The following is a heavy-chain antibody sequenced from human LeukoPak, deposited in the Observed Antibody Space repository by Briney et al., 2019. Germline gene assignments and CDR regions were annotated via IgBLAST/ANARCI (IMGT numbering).Heavy chain of an antibody. CDR3: AKAAADWYFDV. V-gene: IGHV3-9*01. Sequence: GGSLRLSCVASGFNFNDYAMHWVRQAPGKGLEWVSGISWNSGKKDYADSVKGRFIISRDYAQRSLFLQMNSLATEDTAFYYCAKAAADWYFDVWGRGTLVTVSS. CDR1: GFNFNDYA. J-gene: IGHJ2*01. CDR2: ISWNSGKK. D-gene: IGHD6-25*01.